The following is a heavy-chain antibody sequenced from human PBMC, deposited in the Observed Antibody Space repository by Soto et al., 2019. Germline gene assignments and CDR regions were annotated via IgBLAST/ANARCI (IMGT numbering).Heavy chain of an antibody. D-gene: IGHD4-17*01. CDR1: GFTFSSYD. CDR3: ARGATDGDYSPYPRYFDL. J-gene: IGHJ2*01. Sequence: GGSLRLSCAASGFTFSSYDMHWVRQPTGKGLEWVSAIDTAGDTYYPGSVKGRFTISGENAKNSLYLQMNSLRAGDTAVYYCARGATDGDYSPYPRYFDLWGRGTLVTVSS. CDR2: IDTAGDT. V-gene: IGHV3-13*01.